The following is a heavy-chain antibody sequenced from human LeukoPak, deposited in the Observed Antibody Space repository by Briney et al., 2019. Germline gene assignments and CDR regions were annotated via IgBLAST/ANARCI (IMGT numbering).Heavy chain of an antibody. CDR3: ATRTGRYFDWLSLNWFDP. CDR1: GGSISSSSYY. V-gene: IGHV4-39*01. Sequence: PSETLSLTCTVSGGSISSSSYYWGWIRQPPGKGLEWIGSIYYSGSTYYNPSLKSRVTISVDTSKNQFSLKLSSVTAADTAMYYCATRTGRYFDWLSLNWFDPWGQGTLVTVSS. CDR2: IYYSGST. D-gene: IGHD3-9*01. J-gene: IGHJ5*02.